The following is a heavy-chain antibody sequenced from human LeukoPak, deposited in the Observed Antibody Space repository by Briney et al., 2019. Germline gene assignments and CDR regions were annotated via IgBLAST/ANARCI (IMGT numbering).Heavy chain of an antibody. V-gene: IGHV3-11*01. J-gene: IGHJ6*03. Sequence: PGGSLRLSCAASGFTFSDYYMSWIRQAPGEGLEWVSYISSSGSTIYYADSVKGRFTISRDNAKNSLYLQMNSLRAEDTAVYYCARDTIMVRGTNYYYYYYMDVWGKGTTVTISS. CDR1: GFTFSDYY. CDR3: ARDTIMVRGTNYYYYYYMDV. CDR2: ISSSGSTI. D-gene: IGHD3-10*01.